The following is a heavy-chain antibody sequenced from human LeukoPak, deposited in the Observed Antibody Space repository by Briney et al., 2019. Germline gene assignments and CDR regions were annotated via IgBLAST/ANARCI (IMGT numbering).Heavy chain of an antibody. CDR2: INHSGST. D-gene: IGHD5-12*01. CDR3: ARGLGEWLRFGRSDY. J-gene: IGHJ4*02. Sequence: SETLSLTCAVYGGSFSGYYWSWIRQPPGKGLEWIGEINHSGSTNYNPSLKSRVTISVDTSKNQFSLKLSSATAADTAVYYCARGLGEWLRFGRSDYWGQGTLVTVSS. CDR1: GGSFSGYY. V-gene: IGHV4-34*01.